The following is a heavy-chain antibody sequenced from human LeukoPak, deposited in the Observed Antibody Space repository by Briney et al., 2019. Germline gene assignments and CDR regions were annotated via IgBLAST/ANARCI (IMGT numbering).Heavy chain of an antibody. V-gene: IGHV4-59*01. CDR2: IYYSGST. CDR3: ARDRGDTGYFDY. J-gene: IGHJ4*02. D-gene: IGHD2-21*01. Sequence: EWIGYIYYSGSTNYNPSLKSRVTISVDTSKNQFSLKLSSVTAADTAVYYCARDRGDTGYFDYWGQGTLVTVSS.